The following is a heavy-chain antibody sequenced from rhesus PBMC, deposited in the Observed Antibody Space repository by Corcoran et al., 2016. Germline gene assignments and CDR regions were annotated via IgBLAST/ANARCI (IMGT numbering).Heavy chain of an antibody. CDR3: VRDNNNYVYWYFDL. V-gene: IGHV4-122*02. J-gene: IGHJ2*01. D-gene: IGHD3-22*01. Sequence: QLQLQESGPGLVKPSETLSLTCAVSGYSISSGYGWSWIRQSPGKGLEWIAFMSYSGSTIYNPSLTSRVTISRDTSKNQFSLNLYSVTAADTAVYYCVRDNNNYVYWYFDLWGPGTPITISS. CDR2: MSYSGST. CDR1: GYSISSGYG.